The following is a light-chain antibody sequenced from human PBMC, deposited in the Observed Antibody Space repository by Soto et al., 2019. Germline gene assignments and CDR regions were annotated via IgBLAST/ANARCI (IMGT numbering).Light chain of an antibody. CDR3: LSYGQV. CDR1: NSGVVNYEY. J-gene: IGLJ1*01. V-gene: IGLV2-23*01. CDR2: EGR. Sequence: QSVLSHPASVSGSPGQSITISCTGINSGVVNYEYVSWYQQFPDKAPKLIIYEGRERPSGVSDRFSGSKSDNAASLTISALKTEDEAEYFCLSYGQVFGTGTKVTVL.